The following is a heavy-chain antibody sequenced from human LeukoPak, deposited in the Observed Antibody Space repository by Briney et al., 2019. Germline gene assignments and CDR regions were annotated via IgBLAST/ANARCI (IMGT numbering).Heavy chain of an antibody. CDR2: IYTSGST. Sequence: SETLSLTCTASGGSISSYYWSWVRQPAGKGLKWIGRIYTSGSTNYNPSLKSRVTMSVDTSKNQFSLKLSSVTAADTAVYYCARNTQPASIITMIVVGGAFDIWGQGTMVTVSS. CDR1: GGSISSYY. J-gene: IGHJ3*02. CDR3: ARNTQPASIITMIVVGGAFDI. D-gene: IGHD3-22*01. V-gene: IGHV4-4*07.